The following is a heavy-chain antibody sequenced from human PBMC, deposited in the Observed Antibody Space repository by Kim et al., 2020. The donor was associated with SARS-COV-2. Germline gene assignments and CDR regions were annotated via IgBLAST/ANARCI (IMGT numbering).Heavy chain of an antibody. Sequence: GSLRLSCAASGFTFSSYGMHWVRQAPGKGLEWVAVISYDGSNKYYADSVKGRFTISRDNSKNTLYLQMNSLRAEDTAVYYCAKELPPGYSSGWSYYSYGMDVWGQGTTVTVSS. CDR1: GFTFSSYG. CDR3: AKELPPGYSSGWSYYSYGMDV. D-gene: IGHD6-19*01. V-gene: IGHV3-30*18. CDR2: ISYDGSNK. J-gene: IGHJ6*02.